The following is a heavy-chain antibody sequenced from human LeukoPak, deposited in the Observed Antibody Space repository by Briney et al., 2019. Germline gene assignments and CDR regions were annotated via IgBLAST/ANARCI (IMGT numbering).Heavy chain of an antibody. CDR1: GYTFTSYD. CDR3: ARETAAAVPIDY. Sequence: ASVKVSCKASGYTFTSYDINWVRQATGQGLEWMGWMNPNSGNTGYAQKFQGRVTMTRNTSISTAYMELSSLRSEDTAVYYCARETAAAVPIDYWGQGTLVTVSS. CDR2: MNPNSGNT. D-gene: IGHD6-13*01. J-gene: IGHJ4*02. V-gene: IGHV1-8*01.